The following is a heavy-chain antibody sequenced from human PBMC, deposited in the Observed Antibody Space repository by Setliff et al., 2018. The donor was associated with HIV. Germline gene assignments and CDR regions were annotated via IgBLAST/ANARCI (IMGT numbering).Heavy chain of an antibody. CDR2: ISAKSGVT. V-gene: IGHV1-18*01. CDR1: GYTFTSYG. CDR3: ARDLIRITPHGDLPF. Sequence: ASVKVSCKASGYTFTSYGISWVRQAPGQGLEWMGWISAKSGVTSYAQNFRARVTMTRDTSSTTAYMELSTLRSDDTALYYCARDLIRITPHGDLPFWGQGTLVTVSS. D-gene: IGHD2-15*01. J-gene: IGHJ4*02.